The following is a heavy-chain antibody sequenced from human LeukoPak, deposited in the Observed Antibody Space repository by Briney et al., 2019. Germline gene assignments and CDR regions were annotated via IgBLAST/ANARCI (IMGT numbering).Heavy chain of an antibody. D-gene: IGHD3-9*01. CDR3: ARSGLTGYLYYFDY. J-gene: IGHJ4*02. CDR2: INWNGGST. V-gene: IGHV3-20*04. CDR1: GFTFDDYG. Sequence: GGSLRFSCAASGFTFDDYGMSWVRQAPGKGLEWVSGINWNGGSTGYTDSVKGRFTISRDNAKNSLYLQMNSLRAEDTALYYCARSGLTGYLYYFDYWGQGTLVTVSS.